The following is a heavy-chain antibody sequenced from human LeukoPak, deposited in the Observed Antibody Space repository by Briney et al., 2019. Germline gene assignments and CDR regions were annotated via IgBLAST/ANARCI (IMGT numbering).Heavy chain of an antibody. CDR2: IYHSGST. CDR3: ARRTYYYDSGGPDY. V-gene: IGHV4-38-2*01. Sequence: PSETLSLTCAVSGYSINSGYYWGWIRPLPGKGLEWIGSIYHSGSTYYNPSLKSRVTISVDTSKNQFSLKLSSVIAADTAVYYCARRTYYYDSGGPDYWGQGTQVTVSS. J-gene: IGHJ4*02. CDR1: GYSINSGYY. D-gene: IGHD3-22*01.